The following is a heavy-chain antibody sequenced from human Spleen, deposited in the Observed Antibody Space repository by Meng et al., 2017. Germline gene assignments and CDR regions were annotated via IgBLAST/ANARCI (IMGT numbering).Heavy chain of an antibody. CDR3: ARAGTSADYY. D-gene: IGHD2-21*01. Sequence: GESLKISCAASGFTFSTYSMNWVRQAPGKGLEWVSSISSSSSYIYYADSVKGRFTISRDNAKNSLYLQMNSLRAEDTAVYYCARAGTSADYYWGQGALVTVSS. V-gene: IGHV3-21*01. CDR1: GFTFSTYS. J-gene: IGHJ4*02. CDR2: ISSSSSYI.